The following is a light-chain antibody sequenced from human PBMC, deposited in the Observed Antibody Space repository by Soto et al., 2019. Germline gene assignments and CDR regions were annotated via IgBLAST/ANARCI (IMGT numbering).Light chain of an antibody. J-gene: IGKJ2*01. CDR3: PQYGSAPYT. CDR1: QSVSSSY. CDR2: GAS. V-gene: IGKV3-20*01. Sequence: EIVLTQSPGTLSLSPGERATLSCRASQSVSSSYLAWYQQKPDQAPRLLIYGASSRATGIPARFSGSGSGTYITGTISSLEPADFQVYYYPQYGSAPYTFGQGTKLEIK.